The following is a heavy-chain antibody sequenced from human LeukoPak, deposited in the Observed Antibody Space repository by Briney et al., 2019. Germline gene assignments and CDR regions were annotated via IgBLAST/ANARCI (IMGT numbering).Heavy chain of an antibody. Sequence: SETLSLTCTVSGGSISSYYWNWIRQPPGKGLEWIGYIYYSGSTNYNPSLKSRVTISVDTSKNQFSLKLSSVTAADTAVYHCARDVGATPGWFDPWGQGTLVTVSS. CDR2: IYYSGST. CDR3: ARDVGATPGWFDP. V-gene: IGHV4-59*01. CDR1: GGSISSYY. D-gene: IGHD1-26*01. J-gene: IGHJ5*02.